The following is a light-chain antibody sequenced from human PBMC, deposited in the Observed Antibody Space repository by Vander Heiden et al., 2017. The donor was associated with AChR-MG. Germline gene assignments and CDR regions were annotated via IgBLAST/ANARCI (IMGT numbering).Light chain of an antibody. Sequence: SYELTQPPSVSVSPGQTARITCPGDALPKRYAYWYQQRSGQAPVVVIYDDNKRPYGIPERFSGSSSGTMATLTISGAQVEDEGDYYCYSTDSSGNQRGVFGGGTKLTVL. CDR2: DDN. V-gene: IGLV3-10*01. CDR3: YSTDSSGNQRGV. CDR1: ALPKRY. J-gene: IGLJ3*02.